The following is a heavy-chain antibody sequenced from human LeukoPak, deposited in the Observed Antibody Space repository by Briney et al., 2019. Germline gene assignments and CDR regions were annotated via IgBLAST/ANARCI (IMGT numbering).Heavy chain of an antibody. CDR3: ARRSQYYYDSSGYSAVDY. J-gene: IGHJ4*02. V-gene: IGHV5-51*01. D-gene: IGHD3-22*01. Sequence: GESLKISCKGSGYSFTSYCLGWVRQMPGKGLEWMGIIYPGDSDTRYSPSFQGQVTISADKSISTAYLQWSSLKASDTAMYYCARRSQYYYDSSGYSAVDYWGQGTLVTVSS. CDR1: GYSFTSYC. CDR2: IYPGDSDT.